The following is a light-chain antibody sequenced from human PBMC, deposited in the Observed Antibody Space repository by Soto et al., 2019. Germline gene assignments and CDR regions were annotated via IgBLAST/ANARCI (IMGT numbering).Light chain of an antibody. J-gene: IGKJ5*01. V-gene: IGKV1-16*01. CDR1: QTITNY. CDR3: QQYNSYPIT. CDR2: ATD. Sequence: IQMTQSPSSLSASVGDRVTITXXASQTITNYLNWYQQQSGKAPKLLIYATDTLQSGVPSRFSGSGSGTDYTLTISSLQPEDFATYYCQQYNSYPITFGQGTRLEIK.